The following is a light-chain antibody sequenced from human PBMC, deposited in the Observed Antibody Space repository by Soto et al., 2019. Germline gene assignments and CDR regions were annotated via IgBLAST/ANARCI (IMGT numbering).Light chain of an antibody. CDR2: GAS. J-gene: IGKJ1*01. CDR1: QSVSSN. Sequence: EIVMTQSPATLSVSPGERATLSCRASQSVSSNLAWYQQKPGQAPSLLMYGASTRATGIPDSFSGSGSVTEFTLIISSLQSEDFAVYYCQQHNNWPPWTFGQGTKVEIK. CDR3: QQHNNWPPWT. V-gene: IGKV3-15*01.